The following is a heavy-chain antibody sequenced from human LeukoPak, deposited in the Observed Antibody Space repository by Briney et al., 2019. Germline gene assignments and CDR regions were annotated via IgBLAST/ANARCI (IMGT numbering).Heavy chain of an antibody. CDR3: ARLATNPNVKSGYSD. D-gene: IGHD3-3*01. CDR1: GGSVGSGDYY. Sequence: KTSETLSLTCTVSGGSVGSGDYYWSWIRQPPGKGLEWIGYIYHSGTTYYKPSLKSRLTISVDTSENQFSLKMTSVTAADTAVYYCARLATNPNVKSGYSDWGQGTLVTVSS. CDR2: IYHSGTT. J-gene: IGHJ4*02. V-gene: IGHV4-30-4*08.